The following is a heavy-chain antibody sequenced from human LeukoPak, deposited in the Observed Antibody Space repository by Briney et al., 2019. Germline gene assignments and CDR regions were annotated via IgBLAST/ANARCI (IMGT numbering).Heavy chain of an antibody. D-gene: IGHD2-15*01. Sequence: GGSLRLSCEASGFTFGNYAMNWVRQAPGKGLEWVAVISYDASNKYYADSVKGRFTISRDNSKRTLFLQTDSLRGEDTAVYYCANGGYYSLDSWGQGTLVTVSS. V-gene: IGHV3-30*18. CDR3: ANGGYYSLDS. CDR1: GFTFGNYA. CDR2: ISYDASNK. J-gene: IGHJ4*02.